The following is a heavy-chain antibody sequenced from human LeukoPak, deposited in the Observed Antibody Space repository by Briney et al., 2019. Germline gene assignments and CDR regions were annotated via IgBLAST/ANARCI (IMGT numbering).Heavy chain of an antibody. V-gene: IGHV4-39*01. CDR3: ARGYYDSSGYYGFDY. Sequence: SETLSLTCTVSGGSISSSSYYWGWIRQPPGKGLEWIGSIYYSGSTYYNPSLKSRVTISVDTSKNQFSLKLSSVTAADTAVYYCARGYYDSSGYYGFDYWDQGTLVTVSS. J-gene: IGHJ4*02. D-gene: IGHD3-22*01. CDR2: IYYSGST. CDR1: GGSISSSSYY.